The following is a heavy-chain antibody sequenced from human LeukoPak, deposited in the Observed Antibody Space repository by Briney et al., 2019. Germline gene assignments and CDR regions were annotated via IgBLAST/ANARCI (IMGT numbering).Heavy chain of an antibody. D-gene: IGHD3-16*01. J-gene: IGHJ2*01. V-gene: IGHV1-18*01. CDR2: ISAYNGNT. CDR3: ARDGAVGGYWYFDL. CDR1: GYTFTSYG. Sequence: GASVKVSCKASGYTFTSYGISWVRQAPGQGLEWMGWISAYNGNTNYAQKLQGRVTITTDTYTSTAYMELRSLRSDDTAVYYCARDGAVGGYWYFDLWGRGTLVTVSS.